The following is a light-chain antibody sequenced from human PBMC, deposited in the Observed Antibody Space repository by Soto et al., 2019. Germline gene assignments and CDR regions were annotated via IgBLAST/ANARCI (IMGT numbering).Light chain of an antibody. J-gene: IGLJ2*01. CDR2: EVI. V-gene: IGLV2-8*01. CDR3: ASKAGSSRHVV. CDR1: RSDIGDSNY. Sequence: QSVLTQPPSASGSPGQSGTISCTGSRSDIGDSNYVSWYQQHPRKAPKLIISEVINRPSGVPDRFSASKSGNTASLTISGLQAEDEADYYCASKAGSSRHVVFGGGTQLTVL.